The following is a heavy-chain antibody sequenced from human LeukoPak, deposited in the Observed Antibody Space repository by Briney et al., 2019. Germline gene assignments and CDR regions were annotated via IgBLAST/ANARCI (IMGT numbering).Heavy chain of an antibody. D-gene: IGHD3-10*01. CDR3: ARVEGCGSGSYLADY. Sequence: ASVKVSCKASGGTFSSYAISWVRQAPGQGLEWMGGIIPIFGTANYAQKFQGRVTITADESTSTAYMELSSLRSEDTAVYYCARVEGCGSGSYLADYWGQGTLVTVSS. V-gene: IGHV1-69*13. CDR2: IIPIFGTA. CDR1: GGTFSSYA. J-gene: IGHJ4*02.